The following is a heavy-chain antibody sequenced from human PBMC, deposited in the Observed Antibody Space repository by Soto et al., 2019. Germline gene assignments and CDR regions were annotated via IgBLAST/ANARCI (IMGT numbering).Heavy chain of an antibody. CDR2: IIPIFGTA. J-gene: IGHJ3*02. V-gene: IGHV1-69*13. D-gene: IGHD3-22*01. Sequence: SVKVSCKASGGTFSSYAISWVRQAPGQGLEWMGGIIPIFGTANYAQKFQGRVTITADESTSTAYMELSSLRSEDTAVYYCASCDRGYDSSGWGAFDIWGQGTMVTVSS. CDR3: ASCDRGYDSSGWGAFDI. CDR1: GGTFSSYA.